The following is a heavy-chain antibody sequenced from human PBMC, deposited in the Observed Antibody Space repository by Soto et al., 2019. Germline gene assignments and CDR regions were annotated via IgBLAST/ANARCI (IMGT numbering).Heavy chain of an antibody. J-gene: IGHJ4*02. D-gene: IGHD3-22*01. CDR3: ARGYYSDRRFGY. V-gene: IGHV3-7*01. CDR1: GFTFSSYW. Sequence: PGGSLRLSCAASGFTFSSYWMSWVRQAPGKGPEWVATIKQDESEKYYVDSVKGRFTVSRDNAKNSLYLQMNSLRGEDTAVYYCARGYYSDRRFGYWGQGALVTVSS. CDR2: IKQDESEK.